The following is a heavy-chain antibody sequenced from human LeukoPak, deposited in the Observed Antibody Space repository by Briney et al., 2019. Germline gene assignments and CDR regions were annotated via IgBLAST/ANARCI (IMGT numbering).Heavy chain of an antibody. D-gene: IGHD3-10*01. J-gene: IGHJ4*02. Sequence: SETLSLTCTVSGGSISSGSYYWSWIRQPAGKGLEWIGRIYTSGSTNYNPSLKSRVTISVDTAKNRCSLKLSSVTAADTAVYYCAREIMVRGVITYYFDYWGQGTLVTVSS. V-gene: IGHV4-61*02. CDR1: GGSISSGSYY. CDR3: AREIMVRGVITYYFDY. CDR2: IYTSGST.